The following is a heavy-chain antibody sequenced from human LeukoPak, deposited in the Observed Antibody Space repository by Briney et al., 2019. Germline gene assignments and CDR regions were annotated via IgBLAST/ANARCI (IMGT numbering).Heavy chain of an antibody. CDR2: TSRSSSTI. J-gene: IGHJ3*02. CDR1: GFAFSNYN. V-gene: IGHV3-48*01. CDR3: ARDYYDGSGYYYGDAFDI. Sequence: HAGGSLRLSCAASGFAFSNYNMNWVRQAPGKGLEWVSYTSRSSSTIYYADSVKGRFTISRDNAKNSLYLQMNSLRAEDTAVYYCARDYYDGSGYYYGDAFDIWGQGTMVTVSS. D-gene: IGHD3-22*01.